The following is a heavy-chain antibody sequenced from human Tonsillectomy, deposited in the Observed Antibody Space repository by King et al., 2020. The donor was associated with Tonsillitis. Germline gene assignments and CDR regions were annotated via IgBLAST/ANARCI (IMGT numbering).Heavy chain of an antibody. CDR3: ARPYSSSFWFFDL. J-gene: IGHJ2*01. V-gene: IGHV4-59*08. D-gene: IGHD6-6*01. CDR2: SPYSGSH. Sequence: VQLQESGPGLVKPSYTLSLPCPVSGGSINRYYWSVVRQPPAKGLRWVGFSPYSGSHNYTPPLRSPVTMSGDTSKTHFSLRLSSVTAADTAVYYCARPYSSSFWFFDLWGRGTLVTVSS. CDR1: GGSINRYY.